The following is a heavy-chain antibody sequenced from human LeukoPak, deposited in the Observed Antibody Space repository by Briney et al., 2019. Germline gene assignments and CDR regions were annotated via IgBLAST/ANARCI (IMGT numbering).Heavy chain of an antibody. CDR1: GSSISNYY. J-gene: IGHJ3*02. V-gene: IGHV4-59*01. Sequence: SETLSLTCTVSGSSISNYYWSWIRQPPGKGLEWIGYIYYSGSTNYNPSLKGRVTISIDTSKNQFSLKLSSVTAADTAVYYCARKGGYYDSSGYYYDYDAFDIWGQGTMVTVSS. CDR3: ARKGGYYDSSGYYYDYDAFDI. CDR2: IYYSGST. D-gene: IGHD3-22*01.